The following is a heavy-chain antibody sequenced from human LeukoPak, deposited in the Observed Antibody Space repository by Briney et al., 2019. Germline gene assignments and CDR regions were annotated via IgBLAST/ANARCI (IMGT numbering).Heavy chain of an antibody. J-gene: IGHJ6*02. Sequence: GGSLRLYCAASGFTFRTYDFHWVRQVKGIGLEWVSGIGTAGDTYYAGSVKGRFTISRENAKNSLYLQMNSLRAGDTALYYCVRVAWLDYHSMDVWGQGTTVTVSS. CDR1: GFTFRTYD. D-gene: IGHD5-12*01. CDR2: IGTAGDT. V-gene: IGHV3-13*01. CDR3: VRVAWLDYHSMDV.